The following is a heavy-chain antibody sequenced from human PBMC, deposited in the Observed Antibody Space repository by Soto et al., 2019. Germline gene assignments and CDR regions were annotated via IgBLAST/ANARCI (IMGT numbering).Heavy chain of an antibody. D-gene: IGHD2-8*01. CDR1: GYTFTGYY. CDR3: ARGYCTNGVCYLAQSYYYGMDV. Sequence: ASVKVSCKASGYTFTGYYMHWVRQAPGQGLEWMGWINPNSGGTNYAQKFQGWVTMTRDTSISTAYMELSRLRSDDTAVYYCARGYCTNGVCYLAQSYYYGMDVWGQGTTVTVS. CDR2: INPNSGGT. J-gene: IGHJ6*02. V-gene: IGHV1-2*04.